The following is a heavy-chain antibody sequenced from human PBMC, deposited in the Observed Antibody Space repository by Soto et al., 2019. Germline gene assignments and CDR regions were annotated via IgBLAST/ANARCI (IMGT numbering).Heavy chain of an antibody. J-gene: IGHJ6*03. CDR3: ARLTHIVGEGLYYMDV. V-gene: IGHV4-34*01. CDR2: INHSGST. D-gene: IGHD2-21*01. CDR1: GGSFSGYY. Sequence: PSETLSLTCAVYGGSFSGYYWSWIRQPPGKGLEWIGEINHSGSTNYNPSLKSRVTISVDTSKNQFSLKLSSVTAADTAVYYCARLTHIVGEGLYYMDVWGKGTTVTVSS.